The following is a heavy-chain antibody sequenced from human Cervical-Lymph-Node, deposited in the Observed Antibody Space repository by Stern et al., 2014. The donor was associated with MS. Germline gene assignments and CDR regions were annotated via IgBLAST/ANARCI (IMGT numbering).Heavy chain of an antibody. CDR1: GDSFTTYA. V-gene: IGHV1-3*01. D-gene: IGHD6-19*01. Sequence: QVQLVQSGAEVKKPGASVKVSCKTSGDSFTTYAMHWVRQAPGQRLEWLGWIRAGGDTKYSQKFQDRVTITRDTSASTAYMEVSSLKSEDTAIYYCASAGGWYEPDYWGQGTLVTVSS. CDR2: IRAGGDT. J-gene: IGHJ4*02. CDR3: ASAGGWYEPDY.